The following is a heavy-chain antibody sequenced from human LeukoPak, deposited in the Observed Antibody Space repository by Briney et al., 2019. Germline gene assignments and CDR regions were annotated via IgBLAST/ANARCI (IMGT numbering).Heavy chain of an antibody. V-gene: IGHV4-34*01. J-gene: IGHJ4*02. Sequence: PSETLSLTCAVYGGSITGYYWSWIRQTPGRGLEWVGEIHYTGATSYNPSLKSRATTSTDTSKNQFSLRLSSVTAADTAVCYCARGNILSGYCFDFWGQGALVTVSS. CDR1: GGSITGYY. CDR2: IHYTGAT. D-gene: IGHD3-9*01. CDR3: ARGNILSGYCFDF.